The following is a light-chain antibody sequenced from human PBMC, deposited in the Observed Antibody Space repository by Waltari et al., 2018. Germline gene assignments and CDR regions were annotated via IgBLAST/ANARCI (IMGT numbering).Light chain of an antibody. CDR2: TTS. J-gene: IGKJ1*01. CDR1: QGINNW. Sequence: DIQMTQYPSSVSASVGDRVTITCRASQGINNWLAWYQQKPGKAPKLLIYTTSTLHKGVPSRFSGSGSGTDFTLTISSLQPEDFATYYCQQLNNFPRTFGQGTKVEIK. CDR3: QQLNNFPRT. V-gene: IGKV1-12*01.